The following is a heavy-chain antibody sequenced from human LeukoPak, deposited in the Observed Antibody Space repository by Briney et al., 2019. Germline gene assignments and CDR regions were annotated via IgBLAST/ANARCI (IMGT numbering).Heavy chain of an antibody. D-gene: IGHD2-2*02. CDR1: GGSISSYY. Sequence: PSETLSLTCTVSGGSISSYYWSWLRQPPGKGQEWIGYIYYSGSTNYNPSLKSRVTISVDTSKNQFSLKLSSVTAADTAVYYCARGGSNCSSTSCYRSYYYYYMDVWGEGTTVTVSS. CDR3: ARGGSNCSSTSCYRSYYYYYMDV. J-gene: IGHJ6*03. V-gene: IGHV4-59*01. CDR2: IYYSGST.